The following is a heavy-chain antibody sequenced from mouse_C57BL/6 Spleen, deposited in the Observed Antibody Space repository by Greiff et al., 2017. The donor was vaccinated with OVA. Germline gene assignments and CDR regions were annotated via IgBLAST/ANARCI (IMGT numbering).Heavy chain of an antibody. J-gene: IGHJ4*01. CDR3: ARWLTGTGYYAMDY. V-gene: IGHV5-17*01. CDR1: GFTFSDYG. CDR2: ISSGSSTI. D-gene: IGHD4-1*01. Sequence: EVQVVESGGGLVKPGGSLKLSCAASGFTFSDYGMHWVRQAPEKGLEWVAYISSGSSTIYYADTVKGRFTISRDNAKNTLFLQMTSLRSEDTAMYYCARWLTGTGYYAMDYWGQGTSVTVSS.